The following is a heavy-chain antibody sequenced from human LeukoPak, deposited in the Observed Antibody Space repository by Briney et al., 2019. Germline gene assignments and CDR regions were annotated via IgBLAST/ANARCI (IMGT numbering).Heavy chain of an antibody. J-gene: IGHJ4*02. V-gene: IGHV1-2*02. D-gene: IGHD6-13*01. Sequence: GASVKVSCKASGYTFTGYYMHWVRQAPGQGLEWMGWINPNNGGTNYAQKFQGRVTMTRDTSISTAYMELSRLRSDDTAVYYCASYSSSWLINDYWGQGTLVTVSS. CDR2: INPNNGGT. CDR1: GYTFTGYY. CDR3: ASYSSSWLINDY.